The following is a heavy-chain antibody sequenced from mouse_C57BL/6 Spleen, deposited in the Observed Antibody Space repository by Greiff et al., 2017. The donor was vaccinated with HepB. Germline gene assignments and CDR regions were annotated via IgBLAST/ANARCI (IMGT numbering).Heavy chain of an antibody. D-gene: IGHD2-3*01. CDR3: ARSGDGYYVYYAMDY. Sequence: QVQLQQPGAELVMPGASVKLSCKASGYTFTSYWMHWVKQRPGQGLEWIGEIDPSDSYTNYNQKFKGKSTLTVDKSSSTAYMQLSSLTSEESAVYYCARSGDGYYVYYAMDYWGQGTSVTVSS. V-gene: IGHV1-69*01. J-gene: IGHJ4*01. CDR1: GYTFTSYW. CDR2: IDPSDSYT.